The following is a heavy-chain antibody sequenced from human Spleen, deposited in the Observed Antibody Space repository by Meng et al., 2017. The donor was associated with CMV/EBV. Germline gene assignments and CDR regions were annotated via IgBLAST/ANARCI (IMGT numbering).Heavy chain of an antibody. D-gene: IGHD5-12*01. Sequence: GESLKISCVVSGHSFHSYELNWVRQAPGKGLEWISYISSGGTTISYADSVKGRFTISRDNAKNSLYLQMNSLRAEDTAVYYCARRLHPAPDPYFDYWGQGTLVTVSS. CDR2: ISSGGTTI. CDR1: GHSFHSYE. V-gene: IGHV3-48*03. CDR3: ARRLHPAPDPYFDY. J-gene: IGHJ4*02.